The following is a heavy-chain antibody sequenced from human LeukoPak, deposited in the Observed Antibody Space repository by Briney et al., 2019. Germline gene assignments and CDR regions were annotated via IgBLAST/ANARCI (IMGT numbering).Heavy chain of an antibody. CDR3: ARETAWIHYFDY. CDR2: INHGGST. CDR1: GGSFSGYY. V-gene: IGHV4-34*01. Sequence: PSETLSLTCAVYGGSFSGYYWSWIRQPPGKGLEWIGEINHGGSTNYNPSLKSRVTISVDTSKNQFSLKLSSVTAADTAVYYCARETAWIHYFDYWGQGTLVTVSS. J-gene: IGHJ4*02. D-gene: IGHD1-1*01.